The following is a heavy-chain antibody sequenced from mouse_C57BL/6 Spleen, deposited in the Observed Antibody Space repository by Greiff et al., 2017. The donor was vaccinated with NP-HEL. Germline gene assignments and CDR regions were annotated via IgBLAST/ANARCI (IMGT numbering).Heavy chain of an antibody. V-gene: IGHV8-12*01. CDR2: IYWDDDQ. CDR1: GFSLSTSGMG. D-gene: IGHD1-1*01. Sequence: QVTLKESGPGILQSSQTLSLTCSFSGFSLSTSGMGVSWIRQPSGKGLEWLAHIYWDDDQRYNPSLKRRLTISKDTSRNQVFLKITSVDTADTATYYCAREVPNYYGSSGYFDVWGTGTTVTVSS. J-gene: IGHJ1*03. CDR3: AREVPNYYGSSGYFDV.